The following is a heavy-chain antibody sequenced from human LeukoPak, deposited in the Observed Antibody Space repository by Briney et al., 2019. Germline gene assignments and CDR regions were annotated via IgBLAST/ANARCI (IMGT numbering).Heavy chain of an antibody. J-gene: IGHJ4*02. CDR1: GFTFSRSA. D-gene: IGHD3-22*01. CDR3: XKXGLYYDGSEHVYYFDS. CDR2: IIYSGGAT. V-gene: IGHV3-23*01. Sequence: GGSLRLSCAASGFTFSRSAMTWVRQGPGTGLEFVASIIYSGGATYYADSVKGRFTISRDNSKNTLYLQMNSLRAEDTALYYCXKXGLYYDGSEHVYYFDSWGQGTLVTVSS.